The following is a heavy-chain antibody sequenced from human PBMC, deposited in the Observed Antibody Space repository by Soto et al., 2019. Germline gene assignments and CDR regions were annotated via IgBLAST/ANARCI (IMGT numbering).Heavy chain of an antibody. CDR1: GYTFTYYG. CDR3: AREAGSGSSYPENY. CDR2: ISPYDGNT. Sequence: QVQLEQSGAEVKKPGASVKVSCKASGYTFTYYGISWVRQAAGQGLEWLGWISPYDGNTTYAQRLQDRITMTTDTSTSTAYMELRRLRFGDTAVYYCAREAGSGSSYPENYWGQGTLVTVS. V-gene: IGHV1-18*04. D-gene: IGHD1-26*01. J-gene: IGHJ4*02.